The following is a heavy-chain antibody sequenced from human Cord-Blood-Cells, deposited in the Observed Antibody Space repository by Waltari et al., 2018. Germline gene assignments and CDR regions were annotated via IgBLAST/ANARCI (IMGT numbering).Heavy chain of an antibody. V-gene: IGHV1-69*01. CDR1: GGSFSSYA. J-gene: IGHJ2*01. CDR2: IIPIFGTA. Sequence: QVQLVQSGAEVKKPGSSVKVSCKASGGSFSSYAITWVRPAPGQGLEWMGGIIPIFGTANYAQKFQGRVTITADESTSTAYMELSSLRSEDTAVYYCARVVDTAMVHWYFDLWGRGTLVTVSS. CDR3: ARVVDTAMVHWYFDL. D-gene: IGHD5-18*01.